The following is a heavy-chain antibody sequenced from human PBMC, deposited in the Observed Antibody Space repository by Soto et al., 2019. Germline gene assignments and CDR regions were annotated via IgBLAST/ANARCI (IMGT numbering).Heavy chain of an antibody. CDR3: ARGVVDTAMVYFDY. J-gene: IGHJ4*02. CDR2: IYYSGST. V-gene: IGHV4-59*01. Sequence: SETLSLTCTVSGGSISSYYWSWIRQPPGKGLEWIGYIYYSGSTNYNPSLKSRVTISVDTSKNQFSLKLSSVTAADTAVYYCARGVVDTAMVYFDYWGQGTLVTVSS. CDR1: GGSISSYY. D-gene: IGHD5-18*01.